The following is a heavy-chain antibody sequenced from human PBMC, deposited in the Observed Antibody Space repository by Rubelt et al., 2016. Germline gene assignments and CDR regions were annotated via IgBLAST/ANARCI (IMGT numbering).Heavy chain of an antibody. Sequence: QLQLQVSGPGLVKPSETLSLTCTVSGGSISSSSYYWSWIRQPPGKGLEWIGEITHSGSTYYNSSLQSRVSISVDTSKTQFSLMLSSMTAADTAVYYCARQGDHTNYHYLDYWGQGTLVTVSS. CDR1: GGSISSSSYY. D-gene: IGHD4/OR15-4a*01. CDR2: ITHSGST. J-gene: IGHJ4*02. V-gene: IGHV4-39*01. CDR3: ARQGDHTNYHYLDY.